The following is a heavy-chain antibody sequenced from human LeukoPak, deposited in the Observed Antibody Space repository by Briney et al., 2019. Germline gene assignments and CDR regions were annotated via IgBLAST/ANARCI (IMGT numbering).Heavy chain of an antibody. CDR2: IKQDGSDK. CDR3: ARGSNYYGTNNYYYYYMDV. J-gene: IGHJ6*03. CDR1: GFMFSTYE. D-gene: IGHD3-10*01. Sequence: GGSLRLSCAASGFMFSTYEMNWVRQAPGKGLEWVANIKQDGSDKYYVDSMKGRFTISRDNAKNSLYLQMNSLRAEDTAVYYCARGSNYYGTNNYYYYYMDVWGKGTTVTVSS. V-gene: IGHV3-7*03.